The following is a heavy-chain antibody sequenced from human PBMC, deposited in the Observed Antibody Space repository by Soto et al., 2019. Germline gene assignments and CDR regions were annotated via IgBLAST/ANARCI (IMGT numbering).Heavy chain of an antibody. V-gene: IGHV3-7*01. J-gene: IGHJ4*02. CDR1: GFTFSSFW. D-gene: IGHD3-10*01. Sequence: PGGSLRLSCAPSGFTFSSFWMSWVRQPPGKGLEWVANIKQDGSETFYVGSVQGRFTISRDSAKNSLYLQMNSLRAEDTAVYYCAWQSYKAGAYWGQGTLVTVSS. CDR2: IKQDGSET. CDR3: AWQSYKAGAY.